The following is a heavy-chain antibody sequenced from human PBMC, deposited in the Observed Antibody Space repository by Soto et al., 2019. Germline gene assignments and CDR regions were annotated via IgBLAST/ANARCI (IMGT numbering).Heavy chain of an antibody. V-gene: IGHV3-23*04. Sequence: EVHLVESGGGLVQPGGSLRLSCVASGFTFSTYAMSWVRQAPGKGLEWVSGLYGNGDGISYSDSVRGRFTISRDNSKNTLYLQMNSLRSDATATYFCAKDRQPDGFWPFDHWGRGTLIIVSS. J-gene: IGHJ4*02. D-gene: IGHD3-3*01. CDR3: AKDRQPDGFWPFDH. CDR2: LYGNGDGI. CDR1: GFTFSTYA.